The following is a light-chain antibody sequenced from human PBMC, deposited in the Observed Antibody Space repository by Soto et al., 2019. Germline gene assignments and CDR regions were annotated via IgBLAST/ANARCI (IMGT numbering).Light chain of an antibody. Sequence: EIVLTQSPGTLSLSPGERATLSCRASQSVSNSYLAWYQEKPGQAPRLLIFGASSRATGIQDRFSGSGSGTDFTLTIRRLEPEDFAIYFCKQYGSSPGTFGQGTKVDIK. CDR2: GAS. CDR1: QSVSNSY. J-gene: IGKJ1*01. CDR3: KQYGSSPGT. V-gene: IGKV3-20*01.